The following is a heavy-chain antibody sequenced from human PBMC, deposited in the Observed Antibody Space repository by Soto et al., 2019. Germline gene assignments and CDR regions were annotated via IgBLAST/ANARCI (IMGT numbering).Heavy chain of an antibody. D-gene: IGHD3-22*01. V-gene: IGHV1-3*01. J-gene: IGHJ4*02. CDR1: GYIFTKNA. CDR2: INAGNGNT. CDR3: ARVAEDSSGYLDY. Sequence: ASVKVSCKTSGYIFTKNAIHWVRQAPGYGLEWMAWINAGNGNTIYSQKFQGRVTITRDTSASTAYMELSSLRSEDTAVYYCARVAEDSSGYLDYWGQGTLVTVSS.